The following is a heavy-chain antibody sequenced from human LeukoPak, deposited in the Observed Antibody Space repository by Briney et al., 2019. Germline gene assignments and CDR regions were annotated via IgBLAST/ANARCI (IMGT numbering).Heavy chain of an antibody. CDR1: GGTFSSYA. CDR3: ARGGYGYSSGWYTGTLYAY. J-gene: IGHJ4*02. D-gene: IGHD6-19*01. CDR2: IIPIFGTA. V-gene: IGHV1-69*05. Sequence: GASVKVSCKASGGTFSSYAISWVRQAPGQGLEWMGGIIPIFGTANYAQKFQGRVTITRNTSISTAYMELSSLRSEDTAVYYCARGGYGYSSGWYTGTLYAYWGQGTLVTVSS.